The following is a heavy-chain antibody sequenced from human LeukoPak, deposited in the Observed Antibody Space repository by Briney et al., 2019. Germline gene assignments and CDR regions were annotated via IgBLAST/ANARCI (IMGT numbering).Heavy chain of an antibody. CDR2: VFHAGST. V-gene: IGHV4-38-2*01. Sequence: PSETLSLTCAVSGSSISSTYYWAWVRQPPGKGLEWIGSVFHAGSTYYNPSLKSRVTVSVDTSKNQFSLKLTSVTAADTAVYYCARGDYFIDFWGQGTLVTVSS. CDR3: ARGDYFIDF. CDR1: GSSISSTYY. J-gene: IGHJ4*02. D-gene: IGHD2/OR15-2a*01.